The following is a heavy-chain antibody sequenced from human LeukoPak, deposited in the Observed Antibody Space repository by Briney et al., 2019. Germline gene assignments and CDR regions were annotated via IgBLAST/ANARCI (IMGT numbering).Heavy chain of an antibody. D-gene: IGHD1-26*01. Sequence: GGSLRLSCAASGFTFDDYAVTWVRQAPGKGLEWDSGINWNGDTPSYADSVKGRFTISRDNAKNSLSLQMNSLRAEDTAFYYCARVGNSGSFYYFDCWGQGTLVTVSS. CDR2: INWNGDTP. V-gene: IGHV3-20*04. CDR1: GFTFDDYA. CDR3: ARVGNSGSFYYFDC. J-gene: IGHJ4*02.